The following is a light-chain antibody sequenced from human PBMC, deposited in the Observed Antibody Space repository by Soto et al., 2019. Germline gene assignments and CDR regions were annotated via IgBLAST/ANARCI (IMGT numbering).Light chain of an antibody. J-gene: IGLJ2*01. V-gene: IGLV2-8*01. CDR3: SSYGGSNNLV. CDR2: EVT. Sequence: QSALTQPPSASGSPGQSVTISCTGTSSDVGGYNYVSWYQQHPGKAPKLMIYEVTKRPSGVPDRFSGSKSVNTASLTVSGLQAEDEADYYCSSYGGSNNLVFGGGTKVTVL. CDR1: SSDVGGYNY.